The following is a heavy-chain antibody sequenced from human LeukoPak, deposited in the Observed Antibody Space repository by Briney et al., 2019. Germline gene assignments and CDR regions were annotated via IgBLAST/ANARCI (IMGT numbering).Heavy chain of an antibody. J-gene: IGHJ4*02. Sequence: GGSLRLSCAASGFTFSSYAMSWVRQTPGKGLEWVSAISGSGGSTYYADSVKGRFTISRDNSKNTLYLQMNSLRAEDTAVYYCARGLRTTIAAAGTHFDYWGQGTLVTVSS. CDR3: ARGLRTTIAAAGTHFDY. D-gene: IGHD6-13*01. CDR2: ISGSGGST. CDR1: GFTFSSYA. V-gene: IGHV3-23*01.